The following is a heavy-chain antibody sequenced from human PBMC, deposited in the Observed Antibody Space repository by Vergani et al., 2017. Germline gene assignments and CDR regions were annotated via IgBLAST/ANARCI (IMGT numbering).Heavy chain of an antibody. Sequence: QVTLRESGPALVKPTQTLTLTCTFSGFSLCTSGMCVSWIRQPPGKALGWLALIDWADVKYYSTSLKARLTISKDTSKNQVVLTMTNMDPVDRATYYCARTLYSNYLGGMDVWGQGTTVTVSS. J-gene: IGHJ6*02. CDR3: ARTLYSNYLGGMDV. V-gene: IGHV2-70*01. CDR1: GFSLCTSGMC. CDR2: IDWADVK. D-gene: IGHD4-11*01.